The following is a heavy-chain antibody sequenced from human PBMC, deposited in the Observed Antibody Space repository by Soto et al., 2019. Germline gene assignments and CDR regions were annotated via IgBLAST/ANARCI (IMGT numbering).Heavy chain of an antibody. CDR3: ARPRSYEGHMGTNYYMDV. J-gene: IGHJ6*03. D-gene: IGHD2-8*01. CDR2: IHYSGST. Sequence: SETLSLTCTVSGDSVSSCCFYWAWIRQPPGKGLEWVGSIHYSGSTYYSWPLKSRGTISVDTSKNQLSLRLTFVTAADTAVYYCARPRSYEGHMGTNYYMDVWGEGTPVTVSS. V-gene: IGHV4-39*01. CDR1: GDSVSSCCFY.